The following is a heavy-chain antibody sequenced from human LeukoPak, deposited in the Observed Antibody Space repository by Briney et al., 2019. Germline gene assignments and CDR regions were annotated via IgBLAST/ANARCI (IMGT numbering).Heavy chain of an antibody. Sequence: SGPTLVNPTQTLTLTCTFSGFSLSTSGVGVGWIRQPPGKALEWLALIYWDDDKRYSPSLKSRLTITKDTSKNQVVLTMTNMDPVDTATYYCAHRHDSSSRKAPKDFDYWGQGTLVTVSS. CDR1: GFSLSTSGVG. CDR2: IYWDDDK. CDR3: AHRHDSSSRKAPKDFDY. J-gene: IGHJ4*02. D-gene: IGHD6-13*01. V-gene: IGHV2-5*02.